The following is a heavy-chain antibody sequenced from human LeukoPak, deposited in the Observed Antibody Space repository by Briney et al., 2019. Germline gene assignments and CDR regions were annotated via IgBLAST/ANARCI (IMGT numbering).Heavy chain of an antibody. CDR2: IYYSGST. Sequence: SETLSLTCTVSGGSISSSRYYWAWIRQPPGKGLDWIGTIYYSGSTYYNPSLESRVTISVATSKNQFSLRLSSVTAADTALYYCASLAGRSSCWRAYYFDYWGQGTLVTVSS. J-gene: IGHJ4*02. D-gene: IGHD6-13*01. CDR3: ASLAGRSSCWRAYYFDY. V-gene: IGHV4-39*01. CDR1: GGSISSSRYY.